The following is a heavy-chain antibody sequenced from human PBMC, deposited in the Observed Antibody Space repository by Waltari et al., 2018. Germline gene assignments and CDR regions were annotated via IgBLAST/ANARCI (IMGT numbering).Heavy chain of an antibody. CDR2: IYHSGST. CDR1: GYSISSGYH. D-gene: IGHD1-26*01. CDR3: ARDLIRGGYSGSYNY. V-gene: IGHV4-38-2*02. Sequence: QVQLQESGPGLVRPSETLSLTCALPGYSISSGYHLGSIRTPPGKGLEWIGSIYHSGSTYYNPSLKSRVTISVDTSKNQFSLKLSSVTAADTAVYYCARDLIRGGYSGSYNYWGQGTLVTVSS. J-gene: IGHJ4*02.